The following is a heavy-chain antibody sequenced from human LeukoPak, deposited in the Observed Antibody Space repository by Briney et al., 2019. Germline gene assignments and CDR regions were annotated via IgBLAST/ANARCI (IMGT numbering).Heavy chain of an antibody. CDR3: ARVIWGSYSTGSYLDY. J-gene: IGHJ4*02. D-gene: IGHD6-19*01. CDR1: GFPFTNYW. Sequence: GGSLRLFCAVSGFPFTNYWMSWVRQAPGKELEWVANIKEDGSVMYYVDSLKGRFTISRDSAQNSLYLQMNSLRVEDTAVYFCARVIWGSYSTGSYLDYWGQGALVTVSS. V-gene: IGHV3-7*01. CDR2: IKEDGSVM.